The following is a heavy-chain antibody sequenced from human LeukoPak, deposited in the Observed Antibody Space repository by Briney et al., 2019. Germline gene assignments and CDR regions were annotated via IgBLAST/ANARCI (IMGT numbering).Heavy chain of an antibody. V-gene: IGHV3-33*08. CDR1: GFTFSNYA. Sequence: GGSMRLSCAASGFTFSNYAMTWVRQAPGKGLEWVALIWYDGTDTYYADSVKGRFTISRDDSKNTVYLKMNSLRAEDTAFYYCARGFLDFDFWGHGTLVTVSS. J-gene: IGHJ4*01. CDR3: ARGFLDFDF. D-gene: IGHD3-3*01. CDR2: IWYDGTDT.